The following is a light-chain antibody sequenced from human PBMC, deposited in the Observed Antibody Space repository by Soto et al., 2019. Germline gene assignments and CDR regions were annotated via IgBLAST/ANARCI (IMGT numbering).Light chain of an antibody. CDR2: DAS. V-gene: IGKV1-5*01. CDR1: QSISSW. Sequence: DIQMTQSPSTRSASVGDRVTITCRASQSISSWLAWYQQKPGKAPKLLIYDASSLESGVPLRFSGSGSGTEFTLTISSLQPDDSATYYCQQYNSYPWTFGRGTKVQIK. J-gene: IGKJ1*01. CDR3: QQYNSYPWT.